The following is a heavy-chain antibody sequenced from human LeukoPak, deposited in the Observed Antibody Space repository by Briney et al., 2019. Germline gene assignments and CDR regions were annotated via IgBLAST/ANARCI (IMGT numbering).Heavy chain of an antibody. V-gene: IGHV1-18*01. D-gene: IGHD5-18*01. CDR1: GYTFTSYG. J-gene: IGHJ4*02. CDR3: ARRGYSYGLPYYFDY. CDR2: ISAYNGNT. Sequence: ASVKVSCKASGYTFTSYGISWVRQAPGQGLEWMGWISAYNGNTNYAQKLQGRVTMTTDTSTSTAYMELSSLRSEDTAVYYCARRGYSYGLPYYFDYWGQGTLVTVSS.